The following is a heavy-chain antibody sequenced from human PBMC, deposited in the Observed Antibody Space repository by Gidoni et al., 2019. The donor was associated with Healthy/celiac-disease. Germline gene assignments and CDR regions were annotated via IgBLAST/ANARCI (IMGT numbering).Heavy chain of an antibody. J-gene: IGHJ6*02. CDR3: ARQQWLVLAYYYYGMDV. CDR2: ISAYNGNT. CDR1: VYTFTSYG. V-gene: IGHV1-18*01. D-gene: IGHD6-19*01. Sequence: QGQLVQSGAEVKKPGASVKVSCKASVYTFTSYGISWVRQAPGQGLEWMGWISAYNGNTNYAQKLQGRVTMTTDTSTSTANMELRSLRSDDTAVYYCARQQWLVLAYYYYGMDVWGQGTTVTVSS.